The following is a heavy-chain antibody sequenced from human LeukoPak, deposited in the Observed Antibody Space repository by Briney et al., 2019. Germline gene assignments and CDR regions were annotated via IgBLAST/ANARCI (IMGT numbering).Heavy chain of an antibody. J-gene: IGHJ4*02. CDR1: GFTFSSYA. V-gene: IGHV3-23*01. D-gene: IGHD2-15*01. Sequence: GSLRLSCAASGFTFSSYAMSWVRQAPGKGLEWVSAISGSGGSTYYADSVKGRFTISRDNSKNTLYLQMNSLRAEDTAVYYCAKDEKYCSGGSCYSISFDYWGQGTLVTVSS. CDR3: AKDEKYCSGGSCYSISFDY. CDR2: ISGSGGST.